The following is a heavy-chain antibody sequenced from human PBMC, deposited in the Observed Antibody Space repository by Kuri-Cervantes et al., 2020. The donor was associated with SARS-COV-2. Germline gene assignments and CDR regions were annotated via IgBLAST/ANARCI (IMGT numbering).Heavy chain of an antibody. Sequence: GESLKISCEGSGFTFHTYEMNWVRQAPGKGLEWISYISVTASTIYYADSVKGRFTVSRDNAKNSLYLQMNSLRAEDTAVYYCATLGYCSSTSCYKRFDYWGQGTLVTVSS. CDR1: GFTFHTYE. J-gene: IGHJ4*02. CDR2: ISVTASTI. D-gene: IGHD2-2*02. V-gene: IGHV3-48*03. CDR3: ATLGYCSSTSCYKRFDY.